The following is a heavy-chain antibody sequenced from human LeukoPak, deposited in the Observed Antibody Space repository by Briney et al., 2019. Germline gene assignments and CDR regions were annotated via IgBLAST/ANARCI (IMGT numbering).Heavy chain of an antibody. CDR1: GFTFSSHA. D-gene: IGHD3-3*01. CDR3: EGSGPWLDAFDI. J-gene: IGHJ3*02. V-gene: IGHV4-59*05. CDR2: IYYSGST. Sequence: GSLRLSCAASGFTFSSHAMSWVRQAPGKGLEWIGSIYYSGSTYYNPSLKSRVTISVDTSKNQFSLKLSSVTAADTAVYYCEGSGPWLDAFDIWGQGTMVTVSS.